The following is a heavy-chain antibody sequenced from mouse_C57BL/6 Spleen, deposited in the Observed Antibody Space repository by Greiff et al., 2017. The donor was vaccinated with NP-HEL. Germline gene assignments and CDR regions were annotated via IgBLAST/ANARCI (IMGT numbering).Heavy chain of an antibody. V-gene: IGHV1-18*01. CDR2: INPNNGGT. CDR1: GYTFTDYN. Sequence: VQLQQSGPELVKPGASVKIPCKASGYTFTDYNMDWVKQSHGKSLEWIGDINPNNGGTIYNQKFKGKATLTVDKSSSTAYMELRSLTSEDTAVYYCARIDYDAYYAMDYWGQGTSVTVSS. D-gene: IGHD2-4*01. CDR3: ARIDYDAYYAMDY. J-gene: IGHJ4*01.